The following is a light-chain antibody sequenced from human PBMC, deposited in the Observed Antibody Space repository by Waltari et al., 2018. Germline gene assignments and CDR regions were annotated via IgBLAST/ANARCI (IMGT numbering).Light chain of an antibody. Sequence: QSALTQPASVSGSPGQSITISCTGTSSDVGSYNLVPLYQQHPGKAPKLMIYEVSKRDAGGSNRFSGSKSGNTAALTISGVQAEGEADYYCCSYAGSSTFVVFGGGTKLTVL. V-gene: IGLV2-23*02. J-gene: IGLJ2*01. CDR2: EVS. CDR3: CSYAGSSTFVV. CDR1: SSDVGSYNL.